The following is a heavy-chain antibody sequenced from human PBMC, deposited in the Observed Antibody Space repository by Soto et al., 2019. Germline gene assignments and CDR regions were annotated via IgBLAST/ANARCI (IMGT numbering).Heavy chain of an antibody. J-gene: IGHJ6*02. CDR2: VYYSGST. Sequence: SETLSLTCTVSGGSISSSSYYWGCLRQPPGKGLEWIVSVYYSGSTYYNPSLKSRVITSSDTSKNQFALKQSSVTGADTAVYYCANSVWSDYYGMDVWGQGTTVTVSS. V-gene: IGHV4-39*01. CDR3: ANSVWSDYYGMDV. D-gene: IGHD3-10*01. CDR1: GGSISSSSYY.